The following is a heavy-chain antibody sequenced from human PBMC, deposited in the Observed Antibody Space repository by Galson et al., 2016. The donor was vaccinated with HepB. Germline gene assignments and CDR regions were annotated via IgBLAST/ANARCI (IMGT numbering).Heavy chain of an antibody. J-gene: IGHJ4*01. CDR1: GGTFSSHA. Sequence: SVKVSCKASGGTFSSHAISWVRQAPGQGLESMGGIIPMIGAANYAQTFQGRVTITADESTNTAYMELTSLRSDDTAVYYCARGRPLPLGELLKSYYFDYWGQGTLVTVSS. CDR3: ARGRPLPLGELLKSYYFDY. D-gene: IGHD3-16*01. CDR2: IIPMIGAA. V-gene: IGHV1-69*13.